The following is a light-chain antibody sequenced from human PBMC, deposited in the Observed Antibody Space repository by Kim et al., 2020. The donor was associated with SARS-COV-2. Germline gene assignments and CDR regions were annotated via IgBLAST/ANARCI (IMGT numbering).Light chain of an antibody. CDR3: CSYAISTTFL. CDR1: FSDVGTYDL. CDR2: EVT. V-gene: IGLV2-23*02. J-gene: IGLJ1*01. Sequence: GQSITISCTGTFSDVGTYDLVSWYQQFPGEAPKLIIYEVTRRPLGVSSRFSASKSGNTASLSISGLQPEDEALYYCCSYAISTTFLFGTGTAVTVL.